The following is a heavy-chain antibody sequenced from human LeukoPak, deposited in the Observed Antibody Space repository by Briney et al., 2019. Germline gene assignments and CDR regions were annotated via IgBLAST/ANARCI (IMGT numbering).Heavy chain of an antibody. CDR3: ARGAEAETSPLDY. CDR2: INPKTGAA. D-gene: IGHD6-13*01. J-gene: IGHJ4*02. CDR1: GYIFSDYY. V-gene: IGHV1-2*02. Sequence: ASVKVSCKASGYIFSDYYMHWVRQAPGQGLEWLGWINPKTGAADYAQQFRGRITMTRDTSINTDYMEMKRVTSDDTAVYYCARGAEAETSPLDYWGQGTLVTVSS.